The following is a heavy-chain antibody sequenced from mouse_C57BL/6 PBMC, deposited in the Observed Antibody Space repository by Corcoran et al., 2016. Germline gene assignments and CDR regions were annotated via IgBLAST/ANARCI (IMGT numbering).Heavy chain of an antibody. V-gene: IGHV9-3*01. D-gene: IGHD3-2*02. CDR1: GYTFTTYG. J-gene: IGHJ4*01. CDR2: INTYSGGP. Sequence: QIQLVQSGPELKKPGETVKISCKASGYTFTTYGMSWVKQAPGKGLKWRGWINTYSGGPTYAAAFKGRFAFSLETSASTPYLQINNRKNEDTATNCGARFLTAQATGYAMDYWGQGTSVTVSS. CDR3: ARFLTAQATGYAMDY.